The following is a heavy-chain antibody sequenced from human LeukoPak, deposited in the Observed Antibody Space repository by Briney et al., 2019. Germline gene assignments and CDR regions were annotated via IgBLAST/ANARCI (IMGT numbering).Heavy chain of an antibody. CDR3: ARSYSGSYSLGY. Sequence: SETLSLTCTVSGGSINSSGYYWGWIRQPPGKGLEWIGSHYYSGSTYYNPSLKSRVTISVDTSKNQFSLKLRSLTAADTAVYYCARSYSGSYSLGYWGQGTLVTVSA. V-gene: IGHV4-39*01. D-gene: IGHD1-26*01. CDR1: GGSINSSGYY. CDR2: HYYSGST. J-gene: IGHJ4*02.